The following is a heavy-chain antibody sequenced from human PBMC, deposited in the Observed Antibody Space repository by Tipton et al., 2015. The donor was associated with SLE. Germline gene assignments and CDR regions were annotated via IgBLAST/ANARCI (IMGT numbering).Heavy chain of an antibody. J-gene: IGHJ4*02. CDR2: INHSGST. V-gene: IGHV4-34*01. Sequence: TLSLTCAVYGGSFSGYYWSWIRQPPWKGLEWIGEINHSGSTNYNPSLKSRVTISIDTSKNQFSLKVSSVTAADTAVYYCARGRYCSSTSCSYCFDYWGQGTLVTVST. CDR3: ARGRYCSSTSCSYCFDY. CDR1: GGSFSGYY. D-gene: IGHD2-2*01.